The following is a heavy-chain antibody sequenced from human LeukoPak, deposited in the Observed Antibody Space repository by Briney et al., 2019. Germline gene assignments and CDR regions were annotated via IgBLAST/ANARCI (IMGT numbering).Heavy chain of an antibody. Sequence: GGSLRLSCAASGVIFSDYVMNWLRQAPGRGLEWVAYIRYDGSHKYYIDSVKGRFTISRDNSKSTLYLQMNSLRAEDTAVYYCAHGTVYQLDYWGQGTLVTVSS. CDR2: IRYDGSHK. D-gene: IGHD2-2*01. J-gene: IGHJ4*02. CDR1: GVIFSDYV. V-gene: IGHV3-30*02. CDR3: AHGTVYQLDY.